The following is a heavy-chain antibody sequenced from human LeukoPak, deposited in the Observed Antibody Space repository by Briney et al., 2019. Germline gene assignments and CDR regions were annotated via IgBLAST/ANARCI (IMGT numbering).Heavy chain of an antibody. Sequence: GGSLRLSCAASGFSFSTYAMSWVRQAPGKGLEWVSAISGSGGSTYYADSVKGRFTTSRDNSKNTLYLQMNSLRAEDTAVYYCARDVSSGLDYWGQGTLVTVSS. J-gene: IGHJ4*02. D-gene: IGHD6-19*01. CDR1: GFSFSTYA. CDR3: ARDVSSGLDY. V-gene: IGHV3-23*01. CDR2: ISGSGGST.